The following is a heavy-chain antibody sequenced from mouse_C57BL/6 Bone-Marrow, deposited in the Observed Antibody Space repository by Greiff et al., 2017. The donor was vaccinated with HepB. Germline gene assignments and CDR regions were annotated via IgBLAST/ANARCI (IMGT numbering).Heavy chain of an antibody. CDR3: ARDQAYDYDWFAY. Sequence: EVQGVESGGGLVKPGGSLKLSCAASGFTFSSYAMSWVRQTPEKRLEWVATISDGGSYTYYPDNVKGRFTISRDNAKNNLYLQMSQLKSEDTAMYYCARDQAYDYDWFAYWGQGTLVTVSA. D-gene: IGHD2-4*01. V-gene: IGHV5-4*01. CDR2: ISDGGSYT. CDR1: GFTFSSYA. J-gene: IGHJ3*01.